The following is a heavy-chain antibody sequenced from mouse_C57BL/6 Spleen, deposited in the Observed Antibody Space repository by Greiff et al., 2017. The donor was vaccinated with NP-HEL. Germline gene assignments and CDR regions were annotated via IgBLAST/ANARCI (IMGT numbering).Heavy chain of an antibody. CDR3: ARLYDYDVAWFAY. V-gene: IGHV1-64*01. CDR2: IHPNSGST. CDR1: GYTFTSYW. Sequence: QVQLQQPGAELVKPGASVKLSCKASGYTFTSYWMPWVKQRPGQGLEWIGMIHPNSGSTNYNEKFKSKATLTVDKSSSTAYMQLSSLTSEDSAVYYCARLYDYDVAWFAYWGQGTLVTVSA. J-gene: IGHJ3*01. D-gene: IGHD2-4*01.